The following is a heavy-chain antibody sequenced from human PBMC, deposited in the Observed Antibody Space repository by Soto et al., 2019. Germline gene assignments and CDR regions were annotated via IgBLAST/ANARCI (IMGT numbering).Heavy chain of an antibody. Sequence: QVQLVESGGGVVQPGRSLRLSCAASGFTFSSYGMHWVRQAPGKGLEWVAVISYDGSNKYYADSVKGRFTISRDNSKNTLYLQMNSLRAEDTAVYYCAKGTYYDILTGYLGPGGYWGQGTLVTVSS. V-gene: IGHV3-30*18. J-gene: IGHJ4*02. CDR3: AKGTYYDILTGYLGPGGY. CDR1: GFTFSSYG. D-gene: IGHD3-9*01. CDR2: ISYDGSNK.